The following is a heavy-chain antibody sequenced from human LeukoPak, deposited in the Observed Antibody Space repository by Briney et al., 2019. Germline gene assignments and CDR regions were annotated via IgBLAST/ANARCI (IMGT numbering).Heavy chain of an antibody. CDR1: GFTVSSNY. J-gene: IGHJ4*02. Sequence: PGGSLRLSCAASGFTVSSNYMSWVRHAPGKGLEWVSVIYSGGSTYYADSVKGRFTISRDNSKNTLYLQMNSLRAEDTAVYYCAGGPQLVPTHYWGQGTLVTVSS. CDR3: AGGPQLVPTHY. V-gene: IGHV3-53*01. CDR2: IYSGGST. D-gene: IGHD6-6*01.